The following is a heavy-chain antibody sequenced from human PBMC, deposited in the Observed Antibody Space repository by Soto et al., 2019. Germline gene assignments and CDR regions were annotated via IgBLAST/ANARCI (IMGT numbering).Heavy chain of an antibody. CDR3: ARDTQRGYSGYLDS. CDR1: GGSLSSGGYY. Sequence: QVQLQESGPGLVKPSQTLSLSCTVSGGSLSSGGYYWSWIRQHPGKGLEWIGFIYYSGSTYYNPSLKTRVTISVDTLQNQFPLKLSSGTAADTAVYYCARDTQRGYSGYLDSWGQGTLVTVSS. CDR2: IYYSGST. V-gene: IGHV4-31*03. J-gene: IGHJ4*02. D-gene: IGHD5-12*01.